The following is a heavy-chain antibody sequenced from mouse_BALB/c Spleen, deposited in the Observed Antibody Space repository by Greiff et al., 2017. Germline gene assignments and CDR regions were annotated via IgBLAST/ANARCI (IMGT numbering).Heavy chain of an antibody. CDR3: ARKASTTATSWFAY. D-gene: IGHD1-2*01. V-gene: IGHV5-6-5*01. Sequence: EVKLEESGGGLVKPGGSLKLSCAASGFTFSSYAMSWVRQTPEKRLEWVASISSGGSTYYPDSVKGRFTISRDNARNILYLQMSSLRSEDTAMYYCARKASTTATSWFAYWGQGTLVTVSA. CDR2: ISSGGST. CDR1: GFTFSSYA. J-gene: IGHJ3*01.